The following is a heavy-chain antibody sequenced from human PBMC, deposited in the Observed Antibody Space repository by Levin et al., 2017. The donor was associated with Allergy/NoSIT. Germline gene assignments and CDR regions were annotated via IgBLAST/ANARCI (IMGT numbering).Heavy chain of an antibody. Sequence: GGSLRLSCAASGFTFSSYAMHWVRQAPGKGLEWVAVISYDGSNKYYADSVKGRFTISRDNSKNTLYLQMNSLRAEDTAVYYCAREATGIAVAGSGGAFDIWGQGTMVTVSS. V-gene: IGHV3-30-3*01. CDR3: AREATGIAVAGSGGAFDI. CDR1: GFTFSSYA. D-gene: IGHD6-19*01. CDR2: ISYDGSNK. J-gene: IGHJ3*02.